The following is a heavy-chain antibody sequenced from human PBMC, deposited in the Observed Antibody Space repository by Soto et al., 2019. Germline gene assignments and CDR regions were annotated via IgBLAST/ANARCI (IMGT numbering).Heavy chain of an antibody. D-gene: IGHD6-19*01. CDR1: GFTFSSYA. V-gene: IGHV3-23*01. Sequence: PGGSLRLSCAASGFTFSSYAMSWVRQAPGKGLEWVSAISGSGGSTYYADSVKGRFTISRDNSKNTLYLQMNSLRAEDTAVYYCAKRLPVKDRIAVAGNLIDYWGQGTLVTVSS. CDR2: ISGSGGST. J-gene: IGHJ4*02. CDR3: AKRLPVKDRIAVAGNLIDY.